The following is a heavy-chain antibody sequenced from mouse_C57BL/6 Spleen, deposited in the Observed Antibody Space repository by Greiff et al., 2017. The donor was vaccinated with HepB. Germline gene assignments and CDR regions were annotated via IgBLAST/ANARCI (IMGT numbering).Heavy chain of an antibody. Sequence: DVMLVESGGGLVKPGGSLKLSCAASGFTFSSYAMSWVRQTPEKRLEWVATISDGGSYTYYPDNVKGRFTISRDNAKNNLYLQMSHLKSEDTAMYYCARDRGSSFYYFDYWGQGTTLTVSS. D-gene: IGHD1-1*01. CDR3: ARDRGSSFYYFDY. CDR1: GFTFSSYA. V-gene: IGHV5-4*01. CDR2: ISDGGSYT. J-gene: IGHJ2*01.